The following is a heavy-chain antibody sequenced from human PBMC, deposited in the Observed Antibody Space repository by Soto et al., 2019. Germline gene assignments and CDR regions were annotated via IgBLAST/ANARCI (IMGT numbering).Heavy chain of an antibody. D-gene: IGHD3-10*01. CDR2: ISRFSDRT. J-gene: IGHJ4*02. CDR1: GFNFNSYT. Sequence: PVGSLRLSCSASGFNFNSYTMNWVRQAPGKGLEWVSSISRFSDRTYYADSVKGRFAIFRANAENSVYLQVNSLRAEDTAVYYCARVGAYSGEFDYFDYWGQGTPVTVSS. CDR3: ARVGAYSGEFDYFDY. V-gene: IGHV3-21*06.